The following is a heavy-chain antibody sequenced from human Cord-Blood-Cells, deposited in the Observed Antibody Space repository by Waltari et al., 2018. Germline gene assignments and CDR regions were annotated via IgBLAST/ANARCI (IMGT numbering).Heavy chain of an antibody. Sequence: QVQLQQWGAGLLKPSETLSLTCAVHGWSFSGYYWSWIPQPPGKGLEWIGEINHSGSTNYNPSLKSRVTISVDTSKNQFSLKLSSVTAADTAVYYCARHSLNEYASPFDYWGQGTLVTVSS. D-gene: IGHD1-1*01. CDR3: ARHSLNEYASPFDY. J-gene: IGHJ4*02. CDR1: GWSFSGYY. V-gene: IGHV4-34*01. CDR2: INHSGST.